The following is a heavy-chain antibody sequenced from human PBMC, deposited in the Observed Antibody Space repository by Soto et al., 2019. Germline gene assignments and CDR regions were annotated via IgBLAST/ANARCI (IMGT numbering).Heavy chain of an antibody. V-gene: IGHV4-34*01. D-gene: IGHD3-22*01. CDR1: GGSFSGYI. CDR2: INHGGST. J-gene: IGHJ4*02. CDR3: ARGPEYYYGGSGYVDY. Sequence: SETLSLTCAVYGGSFSGYIWTWIRQAPGKGLEWIGEINHGGSTSYNPSLKSRVTMSLDTSKKQISLKLTSVTAADTSVYYCARGPEYYYGGSGYVDYWGQGTLVTVSS.